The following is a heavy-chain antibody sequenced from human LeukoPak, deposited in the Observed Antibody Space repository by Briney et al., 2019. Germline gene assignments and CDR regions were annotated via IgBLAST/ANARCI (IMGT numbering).Heavy chain of an antibody. Sequence: GGSLRLSCAASGFTFSRYSMNWVRQAPGKGLEWVSSISIGNTYIYYADSVKGRFTISRDNAKNSLYLQLNSLRAEDAAVYYCARAPYYDSSGYYDSWGQGTLVTVSS. D-gene: IGHD3-22*01. CDR1: GFTFSRYS. CDR2: ISIGNTYI. CDR3: ARAPYYDSSGYYDS. J-gene: IGHJ5*01. V-gene: IGHV3-21*01.